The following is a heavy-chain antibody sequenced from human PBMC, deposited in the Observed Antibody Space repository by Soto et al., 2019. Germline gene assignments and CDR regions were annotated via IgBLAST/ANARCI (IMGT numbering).Heavy chain of an antibody. CDR2: IIPIFGTT. V-gene: IGHV1-69*13. D-gene: IGHD5-12*01. CDR3: ATTRDGYNRKNFDY. CDR1: GGTFSSYA. Sequence: SVKVSCKASGGTFSSYAISWVRQAPGQGLEWMGGIIPIFGTTKHAQKFQGRVTSSADESTSTAYMELSSLRSEDTAVYYCATTRDGYNRKNFDYWGQGTLVTVSS. J-gene: IGHJ4*02.